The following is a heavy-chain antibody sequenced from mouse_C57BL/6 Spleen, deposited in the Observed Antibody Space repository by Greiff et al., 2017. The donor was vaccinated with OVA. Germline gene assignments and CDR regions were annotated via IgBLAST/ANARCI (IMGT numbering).Heavy chain of an antibody. Sequence: DVQLQESGPGLVKPSQSLSLTCSVTGYSITSGYYWNWIRQFPGNKLEWMGYISYDGSNNYNPSLKNRISITRDTSKNQFFLKLNSVTTEDTATYYCARDNYYGSSYGFAYWGQGTLVTVSA. CDR1: GYSITSGYY. CDR3: ARDNYYGSSYGFAY. D-gene: IGHD1-1*01. J-gene: IGHJ3*01. CDR2: ISYDGSN. V-gene: IGHV3-6*01.